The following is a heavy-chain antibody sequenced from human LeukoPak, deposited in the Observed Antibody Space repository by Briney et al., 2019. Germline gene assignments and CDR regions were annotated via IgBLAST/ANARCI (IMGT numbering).Heavy chain of an antibody. CDR1: GFTFSTYA. J-gene: IGHJ4*02. Sequence: GGSLRLSCAASGFTFSTYAMAWVRQAPGKGLEWVSAISGSGGSTYYADSVKGRFTISRDNSKNTLYLQMNSLRAEDTAVYYCAKRTVVIGLVRPFLQYRQGGEYYFDYGGQGTLVTVSS. CDR2: ISGSGGST. D-gene: IGHD3-16*02. CDR3: AKRTVVIGLVRPFLQYRQGGEYYFDY. V-gene: IGHV3-23*01.